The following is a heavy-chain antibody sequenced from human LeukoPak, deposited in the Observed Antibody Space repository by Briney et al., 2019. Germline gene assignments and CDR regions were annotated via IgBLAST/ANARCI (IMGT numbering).Heavy chain of an antibody. V-gene: IGHV3-43D*03. CDR2: ISWDGGST. CDR3: AKDRSSGWSYYFDY. Sequence: GGSLRLSCAASGFTFDDYAMHWGRQAPGKGLEWVSLISWDGGSTYYADSVKGRFTISRDNSKNSLYLQMNSLRAEDTALYYCAKDRSSGWSYYFDYWGQGTLVTVSS. J-gene: IGHJ4*02. D-gene: IGHD6-19*01. CDR1: GFTFDDYA.